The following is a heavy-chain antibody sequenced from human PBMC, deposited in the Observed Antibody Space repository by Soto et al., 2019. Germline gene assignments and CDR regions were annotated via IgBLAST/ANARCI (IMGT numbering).Heavy chain of an antibody. CDR3: AKGGNWQLGS. CDR2: AHHRRGG. J-gene: IGHJ5*01. V-gene: IGHV4-4*02. Sequence: QVQLQESGPGLVKPSETLSLTCAVFGDYITSDWWWTWVRQPPGKGLEWIGEAHHRRGGSYNPSLRSRIIISVDNSKNQFSLIMNSVTAADTATYYCAKGGNWQLGSWGQGALVIVSS. CDR1: GDYITSDWW. D-gene: IGHD1-26*01.